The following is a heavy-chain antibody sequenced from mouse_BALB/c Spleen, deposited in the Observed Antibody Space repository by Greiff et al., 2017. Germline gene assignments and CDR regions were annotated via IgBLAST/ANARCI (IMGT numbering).Heavy chain of an antibody. CDR2: ISYSGST. CDR3: ARYMITTGDWYFDV. Sequence: VQLQQSGPSLVKPSQTLSLTCSVTGDSITSGYWNWIRKFPGNKLEYMGYISYSGSTYYNPSLKSRISITRDTSKNQYYLQLNSVTTEDTATYYCARYMITTGDWYFDVWGAGTTVTVSS. D-gene: IGHD2-4*01. J-gene: IGHJ1*01. V-gene: IGHV3-8*02. CDR1: GDSITSGY.